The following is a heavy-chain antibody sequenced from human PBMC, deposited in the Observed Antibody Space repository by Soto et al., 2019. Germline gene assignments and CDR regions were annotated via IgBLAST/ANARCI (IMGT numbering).Heavy chain of an antibody. J-gene: IGHJ4*02. V-gene: IGHV3-53*01. Sequence: GGSLRLSCVPSGFNVRTDYMTWVRQAPGKGLEWVSHLYGGGSTYYADSVKGRFTISRDNSKNTLYLQMSSLRAEDTAVYYCARALPTGYCGGRSCLDSRGRGTLVPVSS. CDR2: LYGGGST. CDR1: GFNVRTDY. D-gene: IGHD2-15*01. CDR3: ARALPTGYCGGRSCLDS.